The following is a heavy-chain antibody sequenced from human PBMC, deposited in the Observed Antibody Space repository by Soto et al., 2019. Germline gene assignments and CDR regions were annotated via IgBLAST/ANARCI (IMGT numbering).Heavy chain of an antibody. D-gene: IGHD1-26*01. CDR3: VGYPDGGSLDY. J-gene: IGHJ4*02. V-gene: IGHV3-73*02. Sequence: EVQLVESGGGLVQPGGSLKLSCAASGFMFSGSAIHWVRQASGKGLEWGSRIKSRADNYSTGYAASVKGRFTISRDDSKNTAYLQMNSLRTDDTAVYYCVGYPDGGSLDYWGQGTLVTVSS. CDR1: GFMFSGSA. CDR2: IKSRADNYST.